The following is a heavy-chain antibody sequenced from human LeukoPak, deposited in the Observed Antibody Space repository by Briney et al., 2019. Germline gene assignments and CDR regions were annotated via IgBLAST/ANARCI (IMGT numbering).Heavy chain of an antibody. V-gene: IGHV4-34*01. CDR2: INHSGST. J-gene: IGHJ5*02. D-gene: IGHD3-22*01. CDR3: ARAPVYDSSGYYYGENWFDP. CDR1: GGSFSGYY. Sequence: PSETLSLTCAVYGGSFSGYYWSWIRQPPGKGLEWIGEINHSGSTNYNPSLKSRVTISVDTSKNQFSLKLSSVTAADTAVYYCARAPVYDSSGYYYGENWFDPWGQGTLVTVSS.